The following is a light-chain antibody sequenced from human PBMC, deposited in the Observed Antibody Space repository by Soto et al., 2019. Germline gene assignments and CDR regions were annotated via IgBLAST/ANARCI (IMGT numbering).Light chain of an antibody. CDR2: DAS. V-gene: IGKV3-11*01. CDR1: QSVSSY. CDR3: QQRKG. J-gene: IGKJ4*01. Sequence: EIVLTQSPATLSLSPGERATLSCRASQSVSSYLAWYQQKPGQAPRLLIYDASNRATGIPARFSGSGSGTDCTLTISSLEPVDFSVYYCQQRKGFGGGTKVEIK.